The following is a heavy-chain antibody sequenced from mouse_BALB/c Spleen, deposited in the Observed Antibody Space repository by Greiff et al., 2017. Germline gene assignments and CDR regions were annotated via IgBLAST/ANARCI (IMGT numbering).Heavy chain of an antibody. D-gene: IGHD2-2*01. CDR2: IWAGGST. V-gene: IGHV2-9*02. CDR1: GFSLTSYG. Sequence: VKVVESGPGLVAPSQSLSITCTVSGFSLTSYGVHWVRQPPGKGLEWLGVIWAGGSTNYNSALMSRLSISKDNSKSQVFLKMNSLQTDDTAMYYCARDGYHGGFAYWGQGTLVTVSA. CDR3: ARDGYHGGFAY. J-gene: IGHJ3*01.